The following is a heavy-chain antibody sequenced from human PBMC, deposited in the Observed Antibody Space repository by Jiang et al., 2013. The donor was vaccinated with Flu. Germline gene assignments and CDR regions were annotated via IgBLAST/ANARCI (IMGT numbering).Heavy chain of an antibody. Sequence: GAEVKKARGVSERSPVRVLDTALPLSGSAGCARCPGKAWSGWGSFYPGDSKTRYSPSFQGQVTISADKSITTAYLQWSSLKASDTGFYYCATRSPAFGGNWYFDLWGRGTLVTVSS. CDR1: DTALPLSG. D-gene: IGHD4-23*01. V-gene: IGHV5-51*01. J-gene: IGHJ2*01. CDR2: FYPGDSKT. CDR3: ATRSPAFGGNWYFDL.